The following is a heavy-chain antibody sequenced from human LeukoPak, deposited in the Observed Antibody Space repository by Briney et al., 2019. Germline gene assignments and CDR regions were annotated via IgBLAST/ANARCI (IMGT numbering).Heavy chain of an antibody. Sequence: PSETLSLTCTVSGGSISSYYWSWIRQPPGKGLEWIGYIYYSGSTNYNPSLKSRVTIPVDTSKNQFSLKLSSVTAADTAVYYCARVSPAYDILTGYYYYFDYWGQGTLVTVSS. D-gene: IGHD3-9*01. J-gene: IGHJ4*02. V-gene: IGHV4-59*01. CDR1: GGSISSYY. CDR2: IYYSGST. CDR3: ARVSPAYDILTGYYYYFDY.